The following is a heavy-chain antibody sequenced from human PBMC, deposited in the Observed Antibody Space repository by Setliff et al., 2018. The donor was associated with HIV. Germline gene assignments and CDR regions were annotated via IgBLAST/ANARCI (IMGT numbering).Heavy chain of an antibody. J-gene: IGHJ6*02. CDR2: ISGSGGST. D-gene: IGHD3-22*01. CDR1: GFYFSIYA. V-gene: IGHV3-23*01. Sequence: GGSLRLSCAASGFYFSIYAMSWVRQAPGKGLEWVSGISGSGGSTYYADSVKGRFTISRDNSKNTLYLQMNSLRAEDTAVYYCAKVALNHYDSRGGNYYYYGMDVWGQGTTVTVSS. CDR3: AKVALNHYDSRGGNYYYYGMDV.